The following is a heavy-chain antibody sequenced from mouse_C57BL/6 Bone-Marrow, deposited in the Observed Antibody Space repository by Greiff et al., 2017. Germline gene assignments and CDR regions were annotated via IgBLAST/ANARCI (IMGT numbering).Heavy chain of an antibody. CDR1: GFTFSSYG. V-gene: IGHV5-6*01. Sequence: EVHLVESGGDLVKPGGSLKLSCAASGFTFSSYGMSWVRQTPDKRLEWVATISSGGSYTYYPDSVKGRFTISRDNAKNTLYLQMSMLKSEDTAMYYCARHKGYFNYWGQGTTLPVSS. CDR2: ISSGGSYT. D-gene: IGHD1-3*01. J-gene: IGHJ2*01. CDR3: ARHKGYFNY.